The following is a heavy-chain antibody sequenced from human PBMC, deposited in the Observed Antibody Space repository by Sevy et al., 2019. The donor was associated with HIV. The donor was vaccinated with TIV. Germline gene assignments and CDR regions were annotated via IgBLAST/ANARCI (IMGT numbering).Heavy chain of an antibody. Sequence: GESLKISCAASGFTFSSYSMNWVRQAPGKGLEWVSSISSSSSYIYYADSVKGRFTISRDNAKNSLYLQMNSLRAEDTAVYYCARVEMATILWYFDLWGRGTLVTVSS. V-gene: IGHV3-21*01. CDR3: ARVEMATILWYFDL. CDR2: ISSSSSYI. CDR1: GFTFSSYS. J-gene: IGHJ2*01. D-gene: IGHD5-12*01.